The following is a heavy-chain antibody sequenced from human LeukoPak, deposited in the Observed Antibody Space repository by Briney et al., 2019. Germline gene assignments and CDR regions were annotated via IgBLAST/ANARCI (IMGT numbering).Heavy chain of an antibody. J-gene: IGHJ4*02. V-gene: IGHV3-30*18. D-gene: IGHD1-26*01. Sequence: GRSLRLSCAASGFTFSSYGMHWVRQAPGKGLEWVAVISYDGSNKYYADSVKGRFTISRDNSKNTLYLQMNSLRAEDTAVYYCAKKDSGSFSLWGQGTLVTVSS. CDR2: ISYDGSNK. CDR1: GFTFSSYG. CDR3: AKKDSGSFSL.